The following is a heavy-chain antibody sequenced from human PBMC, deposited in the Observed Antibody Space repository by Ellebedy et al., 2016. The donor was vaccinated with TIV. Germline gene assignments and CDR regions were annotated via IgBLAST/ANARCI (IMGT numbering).Heavy chain of an antibody. Sequence: GESLKISCAASGFTFSSYNMNWVRQAPGKGLEWVSSVSSSSNDIYYTDSVKGRFTISRDNAKNSLYLQMNSLRAEDTAVYYCASGSYYIDFWGQGALVTVSS. J-gene: IGHJ4*02. V-gene: IGHV3-21*01. CDR3: ASGSYYIDF. CDR2: VSSSSNDI. D-gene: IGHD3-10*01. CDR1: GFTFSSYN.